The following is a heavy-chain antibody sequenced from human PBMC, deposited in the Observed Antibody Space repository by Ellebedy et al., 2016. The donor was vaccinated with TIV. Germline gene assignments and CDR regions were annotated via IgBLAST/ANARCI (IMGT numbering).Heavy chain of an antibody. CDR3: AREGILTAAFDY. D-gene: IGHD3-9*01. CDR2: IYTSGST. CDR1: GGSISSYY. V-gene: IGHV4-4*07. J-gene: IGHJ4*02. Sequence: SETLSLXCTVSGGSISSYYWSWIRQPAGKGLEWIGRIYTSGSTNYNPSLKSRVTMSVDTSKNRFSLKLSSVTAADTAVYYCAREGILTAAFDYWGQGTLVTVSS.